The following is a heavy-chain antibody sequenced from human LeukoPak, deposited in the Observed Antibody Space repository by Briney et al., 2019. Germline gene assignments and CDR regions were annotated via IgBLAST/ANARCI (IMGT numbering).Heavy chain of an antibody. Sequence: GGSLRLSCAASGFTFDDYAMHWVRQAPGKGLEWVSLISWDGGSTYYADSVKGRFTISRDNSKNSLYLQMNSLRVEDTALYYCAKDPTGGYSSSWYPDYWGQGTLVTVSS. CDR1: GFTFDDYA. D-gene: IGHD6-13*01. CDR2: ISWDGGST. CDR3: AKDPTGGYSSSWYPDY. V-gene: IGHV3-43D*03. J-gene: IGHJ4*02.